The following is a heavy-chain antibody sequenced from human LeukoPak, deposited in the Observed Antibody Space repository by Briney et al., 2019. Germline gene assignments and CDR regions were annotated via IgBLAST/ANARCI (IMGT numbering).Heavy chain of an antibody. CDR2: IYYSGST. Sequence: SETLSLTCTVSGGSISSSSYYWGWIRQPPGKRLEWIGSIYYSGSTYYNPSLKSRVTISVDTSKNQFSLKLTSVTAADTAVYYCARPSGGTPFKRFDYWGEGTLVTVSS. D-gene: IGHD1-14*01. J-gene: IGHJ4*02. V-gene: IGHV4-39*07. CDR3: ARPSGGTPFKRFDY. CDR1: GGSISSSSYY.